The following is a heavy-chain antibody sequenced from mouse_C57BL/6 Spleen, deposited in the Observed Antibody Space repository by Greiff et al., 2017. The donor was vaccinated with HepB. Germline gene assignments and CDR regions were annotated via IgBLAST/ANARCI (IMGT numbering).Heavy chain of an antibody. V-gene: IGHV1-50*01. J-gene: IGHJ2*01. D-gene: IGHD3-3*01. Sequence: QVQLQQPGAELVKPGASVKLSCKASGFTFTSYWMQWVTQSPGQGLEWIAEIDPTDSYTNYNHKFKSKATLTVDTSSSTAYMQLSSLTSEDSAVSYCARGGRDYFDYWGQGTTLTVSS. CDR3: ARGGRDYFDY. CDR1: GFTFTSYW. CDR2: IDPTDSYT.